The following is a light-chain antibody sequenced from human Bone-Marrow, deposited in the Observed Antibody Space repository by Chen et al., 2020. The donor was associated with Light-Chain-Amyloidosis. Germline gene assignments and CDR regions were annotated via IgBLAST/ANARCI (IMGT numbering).Light chain of an antibody. CDR3: QVWDRSSDRPV. CDR1: NIGSTS. J-gene: IGLJ3*02. CDR2: DDR. V-gene: IGLV3-21*02. Sequence: SYVLTQPSSVSVAPGQTATIACGGNNIGSTSVHWYQQTPVQAPLLVVYDDRYRPSGIPERLSGSNSGNTATLTISRVEAGDEADYYCQVWDRSSDRPVFGGGTKLTVL.